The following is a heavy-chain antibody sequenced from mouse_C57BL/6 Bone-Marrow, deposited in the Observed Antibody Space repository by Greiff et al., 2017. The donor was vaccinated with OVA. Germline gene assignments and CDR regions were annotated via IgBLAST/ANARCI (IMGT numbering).Heavy chain of an antibody. CDR1: GYTFTSYW. Sequence: VQLQQPGAELVKPGASVKLSCKASGYTFTSYWMQWVKQRPGQGLEWIGEIDPSDSYTNYNQKFKGKATLTVDTSSSTAYMQLSSLTSEDSAVYYCAGTYFDDWGQGTTLTVSS. J-gene: IGHJ2*01. V-gene: IGHV1-50*01. CDR2: IDPSDSYT. CDR3: AGTYFDD. D-gene: IGHD2-14*01.